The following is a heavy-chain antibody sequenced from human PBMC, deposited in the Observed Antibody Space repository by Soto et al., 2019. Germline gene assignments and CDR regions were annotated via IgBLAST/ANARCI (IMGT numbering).Heavy chain of an antibody. D-gene: IGHD6-6*01. CDR3: ARGSISIAARGTIKTFDY. CDR1: GYTFTGYY. V-gene: IGHV1-2*04. CDR2: INPNSGGT. Sequence: QVQLVQSGAEVKKPGASVKVSCKASGYTFTGYYMHWVRQAPGQGLEWMGWINPNSGGTNYAQKFQGWVTMTRDTSISTAYMELSRLRSDDTAVYYCARGSISIAARGTIKTFDYWGQGTLVTVSS. J-gene: IGHJ4*02.